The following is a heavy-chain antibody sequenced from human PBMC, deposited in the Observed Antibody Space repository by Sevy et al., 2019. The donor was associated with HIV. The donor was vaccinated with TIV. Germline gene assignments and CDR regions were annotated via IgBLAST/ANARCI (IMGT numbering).Heavy chain of an antibody. V-gene: IGHV3-7*01. D-gene: IGHD1-7*01. CDR1: GFTFSKYW. CDR2: IKQDAGQK. J-gene: IGHJ4*02. CDR3: ARDDGNYYFDY. Sequence: GGFLRLSCAASGFTFSKYWMGWVRQAPGKGLEWVATIKQDAGQKYHVDSVKGRFTISRDNAKNSLYLQMNSLRAEDTAVYFCARDDGNYYFDYWGQGTLVTVSS.